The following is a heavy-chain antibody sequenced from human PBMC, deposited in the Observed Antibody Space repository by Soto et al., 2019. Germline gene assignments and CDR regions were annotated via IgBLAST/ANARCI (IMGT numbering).Heavy chain of an antibody. CDR2: MYYRGSS. J-gene: IGHJ4*02. CDR1: GGSISSYY. D-gene: IGHD6-13*01. V-gene: IGHV4-59*08. Sequence: VQLQESGPGLVKPSETLSLTCTVSGGSISSYYWSWIRQPPGKGLEWIGYMYYRGSSNNYPSLKIRVPISVDTSKHQFSRKLSSVTAADTAVYYCARHEEPSSILYFDYWGQGTLVTASP. CDR3: ARHEEPSSILYFDY.